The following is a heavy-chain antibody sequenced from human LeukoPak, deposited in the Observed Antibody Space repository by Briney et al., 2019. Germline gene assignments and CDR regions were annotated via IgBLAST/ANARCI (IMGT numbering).Heavy chain of an antibody. V-gene: IGHV1-18*03. D-gene: IGHD2-15*01. J-gene: IGHJ6*02. Sequence: ASVKVSCKASGYTFTSYGNSWVRQAPGQGHELMGWISVYNGNTNYAQKLQGRVTMTTDTSTSKAYMELRSLRSDDMAVYYCAIDPYCSGGSCYRPDVWGQGTTVTVSS. CDR1: GYTFTSYG. CDR3: AIDPYCSGGSCYRPDV. CDR2: ISVYNGNT.